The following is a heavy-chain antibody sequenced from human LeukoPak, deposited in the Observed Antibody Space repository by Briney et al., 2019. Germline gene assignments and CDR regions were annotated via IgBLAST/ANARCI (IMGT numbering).Heavy chain of an antibody. CDR1: GFTFSRYW. CDR2: IKQDGSEK. D-gene: IGHD3-9*01. V-gene: IGHV3-7*05. CDR3: ARSGLRYFDCPDY. Sequence: GGSLRLSCAASGFTFSRYWMSWVRQAPGKGLEWVATIKQDGSEKYYVDPVKGRFTISRDNAKNSLSLQTNSLRAEDTAVYYCARSGLRYFDCPDYWGQGALVTVSS. J-gene: IGHJ4*02.